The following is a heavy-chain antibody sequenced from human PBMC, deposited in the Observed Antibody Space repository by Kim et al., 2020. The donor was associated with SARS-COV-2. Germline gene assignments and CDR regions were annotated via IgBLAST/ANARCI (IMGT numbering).Heavy chain of an antibody. Sequence: ASVKVSCKASGYTFTSYAMNWVRQAPGQGLEWMGWINTNTGNPTYAQGFTGRFVFSLDTSVSTAYLQISSLKAEDTAVYYCARGGTYYYDSSGYYMRTDYYYGMDVWGQGTTVTVSS. J-gene: IGHJ6*02. CDR3: ARGGTYYYDSSGYYMRTDYYYGMDV. D-gene: IGHD3-22*01. CDR1: GYTFTSYA. CDR2: INTNTGNP. V-gene: IGHV7-4-1*02.